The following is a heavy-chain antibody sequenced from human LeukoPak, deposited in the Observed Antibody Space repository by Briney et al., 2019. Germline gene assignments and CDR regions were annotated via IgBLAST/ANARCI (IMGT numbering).Heavy chain of an antibody. D-gene: IGHD5-12*01. CDR1: GFTFRDYY. CDR3: AKGPQLYSGYHPDY. V-gene: IGHV3-23*01. J-gene: IGHJ4*02. Sequence: GGSLRLSXAASGFTFRDYYMTWVRQAPGKGLEWVSTITGSDDATYYADSVKGRFTISRDFSRNTVGLQMNSLRTEDTAIYYCAKGPQLYSGYHPDYWGQGTLVTVSS. CDR2: ITGSDDAT.